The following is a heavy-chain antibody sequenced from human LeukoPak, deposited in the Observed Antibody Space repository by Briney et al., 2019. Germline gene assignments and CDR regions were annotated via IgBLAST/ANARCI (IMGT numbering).Heavy chain of an antibody. V-gene: IGHV3-23*01. CDR1: GFTFSDFW. CDR3: AKSDYYDSSGHPSSFEY. D-gene: IGHD3-22*01. J-gene: IGHJ4*02. Sequence: PGGSLRLSCAASGFTFSDFWMGWVRQAPGRALEWVSAVSGSGGTTFYADSVKGRFTISRDNSKNTLYLQMNSLRAEDTAVYYCAKSDYYDSSGHPSSFEYWGQGTLVTVSS. CDR2: VSGSGGTT.